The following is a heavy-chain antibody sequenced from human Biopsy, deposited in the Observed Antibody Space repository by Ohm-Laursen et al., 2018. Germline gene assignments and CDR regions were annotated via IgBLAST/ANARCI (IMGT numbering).Heavy chain of an antibody. D-gene: IGHD3-22*01. CDR1: GGTFSSYI. J-gene: IGHJ5*02. Sequence: ASVKVSCKASGGTFSSYIFAWVRQAPGQRPECMGDVMPFFGTAQYAPKLQGRVSMTADKTTYTAYMELTSLTSEDTAVYFCARHYYDTSGYNWFDPWGQGTLVTVSP. CDR3: ARHYYDTSGYNWFDP. V-gene: IGHV1-69*06. CDR2: VMPFFGTA.